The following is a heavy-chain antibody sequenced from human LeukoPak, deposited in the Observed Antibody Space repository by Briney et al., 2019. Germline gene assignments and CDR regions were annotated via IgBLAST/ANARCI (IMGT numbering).Heavy chain of an antibody. CDR1: GGSISSSSYY. CDR2: IYYSGST. CDR3: ARRGEWELDFDY. D-gene: IGHD1-26*01. Sequence: SETLSLTCTVSGGSISSSSYYWGWIRQPPGKGLEWIGSIYYSGSTYYNPSLKSRVTISVDTSKNQFSLKLSSVTAADTAVYYCARRGEWELDFDYWGQGTLVTVSS. V-gene: IGHV4-39*01. J-gene: IGHJ4*02.